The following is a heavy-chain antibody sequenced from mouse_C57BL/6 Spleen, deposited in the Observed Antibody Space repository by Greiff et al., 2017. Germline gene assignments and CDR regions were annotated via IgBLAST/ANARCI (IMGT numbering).Heavy chain of an antibody. V-gene: IGHV5-9*01. CDR1: GFTFSSYT. CDR2: ISGGGGNT. D-gene: IGHD3-2*02. J-gene: IGHJ1*03. Sequence: EVHLVESGGGLVKPGGSLKLSCAASGFTFSSYTMSWVRQTPEKRLEWVATISGGGGNTYYPDSVKGRFTISRDNAKNTLYLQMSSLRYEDTALYYCARHFVRWYFDVWGTGTTVTVSS. CDR3: ARHFVRWYFDV.